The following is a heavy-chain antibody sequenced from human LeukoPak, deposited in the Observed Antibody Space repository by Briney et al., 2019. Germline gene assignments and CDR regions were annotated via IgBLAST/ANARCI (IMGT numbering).Heavy chain of an antibody. CDR3: ARGSMSSCYSGSDY. Sequence: PGGSLRLSCAASGFTFSSYALSWVRQAPGKGPEWVSVISGSGNSTFYANSVKGRVTISRDNSKSTLYLQMNSLRAEDSSLYYCARGSMSSCYSGSDYWGQGNLVTVSS. CDR2: ISGSGNST. CDR1: GFTFSSYA. D-gene: IGHD2-2*01. J-gene: IGHJ4*02. V-gene: IGHV3-23*01.